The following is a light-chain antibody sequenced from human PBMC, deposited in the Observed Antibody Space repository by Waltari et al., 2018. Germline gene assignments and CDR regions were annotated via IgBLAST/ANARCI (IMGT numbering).Light chain of an antibody. J-gene: IGLJ3*02. V-gene: IGLV4-69*01. CDR2: VNSDGSH. CDR1: SGKSSNV. CDR3: QTVGHSTWV. Sequence: LLLTESPSAFASLGGRAKLTRAVSSGKSSNVIAWPQHQPEKGPRYLMKVNSDGSHSKGHKIPDHFAVCSCGTDHCLSISSPQSEVEAHYYCQTVGHSTWVFGGGTKLTVL.